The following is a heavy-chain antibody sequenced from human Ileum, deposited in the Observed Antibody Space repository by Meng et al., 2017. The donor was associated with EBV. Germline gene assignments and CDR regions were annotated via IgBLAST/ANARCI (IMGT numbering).Heavy chain of an antibody. CDR2: IDTDGSTT. J-gene: IGHJ4*02. CDR1: GFTFSNSW. Sequence: VHLGEAGGGLVRPGGSLRLSVAASGFTFSNSWVHWLRQAPGKGLVWVSHIDTDGSTTNYAGSVKGRFTISRDNAKNTLSLQMNSLRVEDTAVYYCVRGGLGPWYWGQETLVTVSS. CDR3: VRGGLGPWY. D-gene: IGHD3/OR15-3a*01. V-gene: IGHV3-74*01.